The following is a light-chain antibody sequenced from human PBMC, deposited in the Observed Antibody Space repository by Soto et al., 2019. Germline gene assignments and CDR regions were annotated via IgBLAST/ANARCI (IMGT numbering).Light chain of an antibody. CDR3: QQRSNCWT. CDR2: DAS. Sequence: EIVLTQSPATLSLSPGERAALPYRASQSVSTFLAWYQHKPGQAPRLLIYDASNRATGIPARFSGSGSGTDFTLTISSLEPEDFAVYYCQQRSNCWTFDQGTKVEIK. J-gene: IGKJ1*01. V-gene: IGKV3-11*01. CDR1: QSVSTF.